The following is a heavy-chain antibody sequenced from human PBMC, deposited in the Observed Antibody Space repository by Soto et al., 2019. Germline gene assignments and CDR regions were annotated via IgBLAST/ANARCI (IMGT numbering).Heavy chain of an antibody. CDR3: ARRGEVTSNYYYHMHA. CDR1: GGSFSSGLYS. V-gene: IGHV4-39*01. D-gene: IGHD4-17*01. Sequence: QPQLQESGPGLVKPSETLSLTCTVSGGSFSSGLYSWAWLRQPPGKGLEWVGGIYYGGDTYYTPSLRSRVTMSVDMSKNQFALRVNSVTAADTAVYHCARRGEVTSNYYYHMHAWGNGTTVIVSS. J-gene: IGHJ6*03. CDR2: IYYGGDT.